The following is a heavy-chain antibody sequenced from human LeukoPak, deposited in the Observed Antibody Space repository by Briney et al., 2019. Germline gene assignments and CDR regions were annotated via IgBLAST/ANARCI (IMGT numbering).Heavy chain of an antibody. CDR2: IGWNSGSI. CDR3: AKDGRWLQLEYYFDY. CDR1: GFTFDDYA. V-gene: IGHV3-9*01. Sequence: GGSLRLSCAASGFTFDDYAMHWVRQAPGKGLEWFSTIGWNSGSIGYADSVKGRFTIARDNAKNSLYLQMNSLRAEDTAFYYCAKDGRWLQLEYYFDYWGQGTLVTVSS. J-gene: IGHJ4*02. D-gene: IGHD5-24*01.